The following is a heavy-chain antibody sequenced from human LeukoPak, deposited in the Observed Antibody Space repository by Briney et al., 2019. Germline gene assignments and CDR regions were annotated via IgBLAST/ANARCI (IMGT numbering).Heavy chain of an antibody. Sequence: PSETLSLTCAVYGGSFSGYYWSWIRQPPGKGLEWIGEINHSGSTNYNPSLKSRVTISVDTSKNQFSVKLSSVTAADTAVYYCARRVTVTTLRYFDYWGQGTLVTVSS. J-gene: IGHJ4*02. CDR3: ARRVTVTTLRYFDY. D-gene: IGHD4-17*01. V-gene: IGHV4-34*01. CDR2: INHSGST. CDR1: GGSFSGYY.